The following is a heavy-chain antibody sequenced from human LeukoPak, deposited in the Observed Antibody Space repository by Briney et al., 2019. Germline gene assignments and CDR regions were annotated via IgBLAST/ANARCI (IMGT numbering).Heavy chain of an antibody. Sequence: PSETLSLTCTVSGGSISSNSHYWGWIRQPPGKGLEWIGNIFYSGTTYSNPSLKIRVTISVDTSKNQFSLKLSSVTAADTAVYYCASLLSGSYARIDYWGQGTLVTVSS. J-gene: IGHJ4*02. CDR3: ASLLSGSYARIDY. CDR2: IFYSGTT. V-gene: IGHV4-39*01. D-gene: IGHD1-26*01. CDR1: GGSISSNSHY.